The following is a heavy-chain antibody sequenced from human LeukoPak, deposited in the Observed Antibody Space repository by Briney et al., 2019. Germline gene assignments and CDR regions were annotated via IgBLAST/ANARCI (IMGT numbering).Heavy chain of an antibody. CDR2: MSPNSGNT. V-gene: IGHV1-8*01. CDR1: GYTFTSYD. Sequence: ASVTVSCKASGYTFTSYDINWVRQATGQGLEWMGWMSPNSGNTGYAQKLQGRVTMTTDTSTSTAYMELRSLRSYDTAVYYCARAEDWGPDWYFDLWGRGTLVTVSS. CDR3: ARAEDWGPDWYFDL. D-gene: IGHD7-27*01. J-gene: IGHJ2*01.